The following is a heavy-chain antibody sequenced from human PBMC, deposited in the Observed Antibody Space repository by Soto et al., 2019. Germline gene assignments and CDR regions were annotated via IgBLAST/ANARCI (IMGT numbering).Heavy chain of an antibody. Sequence: QVQLVQSGSEVKNPGASVKVSCKASGYTFTTYYVHCVLQAPGQGLQWMGIIAPRCGATTYAQKFQGRVTMTRVTCTSRGYMELSSLRSEDTAVYFCARAPREDLYHFDYWGPGNLVYVSS. CDR3: ARAPREDLYHFDY. D-gene: IGHD3-16*01. CDR1: GYTFTTYY. J-gene: IGHJ4*02. CDR2: IAPRCGAT. V-gene: IGHV1-46*01.